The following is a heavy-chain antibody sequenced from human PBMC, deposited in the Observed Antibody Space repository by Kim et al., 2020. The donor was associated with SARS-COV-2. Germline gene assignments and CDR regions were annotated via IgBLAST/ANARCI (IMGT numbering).Heavy chain of an antibody. J-gene: IGHJ6*02. Sequence: SETLSLTCTVSGGSISSYYWSWIRQPPGKGLEWIGYIYYSGSTNYNPSLKSRVTISVDTSKNQFSLKLSSVTAADTAVYYCAREGGCSSTSCYRAYGMDVWGQGTTVTVSS. CDR1: GGSISSYY. CDR2: IYYSGST. V-gene: IGHV4-59*13. D-gene: IGHD2-2*02. CDR3: AREGGCSSTSCYRAYGMDV.